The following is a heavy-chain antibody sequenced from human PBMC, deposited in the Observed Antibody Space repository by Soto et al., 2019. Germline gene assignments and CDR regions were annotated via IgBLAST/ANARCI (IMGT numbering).Heavy chain of an antibody. D-gene: IGHD1-1*01. J-gene: IGHJ6*02. CDR3: ARGKGMEENYYYYGMDI. Sequence: ASVKVSCKASGYTFSTYAFHWVRQAPGQSLEWMGWLNGGTGQTRYSQRFQDRVTITRDTSASTAYMEVSSLRPEDTAVYYCARGKGMEENYYYYGMDIWGQ. V-gene: IGHV1-3*01. CDR2: LNGGTGQT. CDR1: GYTFSTYA.